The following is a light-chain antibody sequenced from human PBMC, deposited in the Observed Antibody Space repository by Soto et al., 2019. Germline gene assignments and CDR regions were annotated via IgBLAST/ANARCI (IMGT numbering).Light chain of an antibody. J-gene: IGLJ2*01. CDR2: DVS. CDR1: STDVGGYDY. V-gene: IGLV2-14*01. CDR3: SSYTSGSLVI. Sequence: QSALTQPASVSGSPGQSITISCTGTSTDVGGYDYVSWYQQHPGKVPKLLIYDVSSRPSGVSNRFSGSKSGNTASLTISGLQAEDDADYYCSSYTSGSLVIFGGGTKLTVL.